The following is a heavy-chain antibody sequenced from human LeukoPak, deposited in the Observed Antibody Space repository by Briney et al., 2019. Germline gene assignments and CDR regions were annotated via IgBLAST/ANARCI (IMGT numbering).Heavy chain of an antibody. D-gene: IGHD6-13*01. CDR2: SQTTKPNSCTT. Sequence: GGSLRLSCAASGFAITDHHMDWVRQAPGKGMEWVGRSQTTKPNSCTTEYAASVKGRFTISRDDSKNSLYLQLNSLKTEDTAVYYCVRVVTTSRGWYHFDNWGQGTLVTVSS. CDR3: VRVVTTSRGWYHFDN. J-gene: IGHJ4*02. V-gene: IGHV3-72*01. CDR1: GFAITDHH.